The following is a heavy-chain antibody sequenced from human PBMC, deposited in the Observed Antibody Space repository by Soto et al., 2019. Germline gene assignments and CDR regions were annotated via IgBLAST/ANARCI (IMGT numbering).Heavy chain of an antibody. CDR3: ARDFTVLHAFDI. D-gene: IGHD4-17*01. CDR2: IWYDGSNK. Sequence: QVQLVESGGGVVQPGRSLRLSCAASGSTFSSYGMHWVRQAPGKGLEWVAVIWYDGSNKYYADSVKGRFTISRDNSKNTLYLQMNSLRAEDTAVYYCARDFTVLHAFDIWGQGTMVTVSS. V-gene: IGHV3-33*01. J-gene: IGHJ3*02. CDR1: GSTFSSYG.